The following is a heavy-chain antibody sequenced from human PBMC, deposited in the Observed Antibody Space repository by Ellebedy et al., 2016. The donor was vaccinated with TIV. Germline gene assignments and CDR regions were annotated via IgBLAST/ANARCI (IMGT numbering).Heavy chain of an antibody. D-gene: IGHD3-10*01. CDR1: GFTFSSYW. J-gene: IGHJ4*02. V-gene: IGHV3-7*03. Sequence: PGGSLRLSCAASGFTFSSYWRSWVSQAPGKGLEWVANIKQDGSEKYYVDSVKGRFTISRDNAKNSLYLQMNSLRAEDKAVYYCARGGRRFGELFAYWGQGTLVTVSS. CDR3: ARGGRRFGELFAY. CDR2: IKQDGSEK.